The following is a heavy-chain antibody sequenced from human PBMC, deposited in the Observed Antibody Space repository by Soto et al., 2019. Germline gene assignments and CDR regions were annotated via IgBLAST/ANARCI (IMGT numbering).Heavy chain of an antibody. CDR2: INPSGGST. Sequence: GASVKVSCKASGYTFTSYYMHWVRQAPGQGLEWMGIINPSGGSTSYAQKFQGRVTMTRDTSTSTVYMELSSLRSEDTAVYYCARALEAFGVVIGYYYYGMDVWGQGTTVTVSS. D-gene: IGHD3-3*01. J-gene: IGHJ6*02. V-gene: IGHV1-46*01. CDR3: ARALEAFGVVIGYYYYGMDV. CDR1: GYTFTSYY.